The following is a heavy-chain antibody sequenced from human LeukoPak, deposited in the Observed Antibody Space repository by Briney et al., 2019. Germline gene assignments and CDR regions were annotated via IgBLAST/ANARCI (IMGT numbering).Heavy chain of an antibody. CDR2: ISGSGGTT. CDR3: AKGSPGLKSDY. CDR1: GFTFSSYG. Sequence: GGSLRLSCAASGFTFSSYGMSWVRQAPGKGLEWVSAISGSGGTTYYADSVKGRFTIFRDNSKHTLYLQMNSLRAEDTAVYYCAKGSPGLKSDYWGQGTLVTVSS. J-gene: IGHJ4*02. D-gene: IGHD3-10*01. V-gene: IGHV3-23*01.